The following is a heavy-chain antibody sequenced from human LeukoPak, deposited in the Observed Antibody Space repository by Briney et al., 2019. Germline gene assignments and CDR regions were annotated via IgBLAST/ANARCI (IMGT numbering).Heavy chain of an antibody. J-gene: IGHJ4*02. CDR2: ISKSASTI. V-gene: IGHV3-48*04. CDR1: GFSFSSYS. Sequence: GGSLRLSCAASGFSFSSYSMNWVRQAPGKGLEWVSYISKSASTIDYADSVKGRFTISRDNAKNTLYLQMNSLRAEDTALYFCARYNNWKFDYWGQGTLVTVSS. CDR3: ARYNNWKFDY. D-gene: IGHD1-1*01.